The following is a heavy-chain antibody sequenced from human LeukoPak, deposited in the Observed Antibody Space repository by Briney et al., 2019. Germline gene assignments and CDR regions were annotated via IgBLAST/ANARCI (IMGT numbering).Heavy chain of an antibody. CDR3: ARGGGLDV. J-gene: IGHJ6*02. D-gene: IGHD3-16*01. Sequence: GGSLRLSCAASEFTFSSYWMSWVRQAPGKGLEWEANIKQDGGQIYYLESVKGRFTVSRDNAKNSLYLQMSNLRAEDTAVYFCARGGGLDVWGQGATVTVSS. CDR2: IKQDGGQI. CDR1: EFTFSSYW. V-gene: IGHV3-7*03.